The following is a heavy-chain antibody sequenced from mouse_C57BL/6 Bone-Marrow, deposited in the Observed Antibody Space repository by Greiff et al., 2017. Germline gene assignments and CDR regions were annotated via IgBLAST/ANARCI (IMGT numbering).Heavy chain of an antibody. CDR2: IYPGDGDT. J-gene: IGHJ3*01. V-gene: IGHV1-82*01. CDR1: GYAFSSSW. Sequence: QVQLQQSGPELVQPGASVKISCKASGYAFSSSWMNWVQQRPGKGLEWIGRIYPGDGDTNYNGKFKGKATLTADKSSSTAYMQLSCRTSEDSAVYVCARWRRFADWGQGTLVTVSA. CDR3: ARWRRFAD.